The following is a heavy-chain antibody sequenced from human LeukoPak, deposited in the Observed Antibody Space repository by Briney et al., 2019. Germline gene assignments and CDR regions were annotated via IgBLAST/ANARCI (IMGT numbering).Heavy chain of an antibody. V-gene: IGHV4-4*07. CDR3: ARVPLHFYGLDV. J-gene: IGHJ6*02. Sequence: SETLSLTCTVSGGSISSYYWNWIRQPAGKGLEWIGRIYTSGTTNYNPSLKSRVTMSVDTSKNQFSLKLSSVTAVDTAVYYCARVPLHFYGLDVWGQGTTVTVSS. CDR1: GGSISSYY. CDR2: IYTSGTT. D-gene: IGHD3-3*02.